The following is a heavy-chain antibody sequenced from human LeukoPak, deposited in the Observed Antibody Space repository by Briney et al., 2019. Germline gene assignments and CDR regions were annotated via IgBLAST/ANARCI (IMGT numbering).Heavy chain of an antibody. Sequence: GGSLRLSCAASGFTFSSYAMSWVRQAPVKGLEWVSAISGSGGSTYYADSVKGRFTISRDNSKNTLYLQMNSLRAEDTAVYYCANGEGSGSYYKAFVFDYWGQGTLVTVSS. V-gene: IGHV3-23*01. CDR3: ANGEGSGSYYKAFVFDY. CDR1: GFTFSSYA. J-gene: IGHJ4*02. D-gene: IGHD3-10*01. CDR2: ISGSGGST.